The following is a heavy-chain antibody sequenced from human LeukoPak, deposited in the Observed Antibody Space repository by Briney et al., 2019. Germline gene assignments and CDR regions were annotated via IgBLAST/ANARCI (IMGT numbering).Heavy chain of an antibody. D-gene: IGHD3-10*01. CDR1: GFTFDDYA. J-gene: IGHJ4*02. CDR3: AKDPTGFFRGVIMNYYFDY. Sequence: GRSLRLSCAASGFTFDDYAMHWVRQAPGKGLEWVSGISWNSGSIGYADSVKGRFTISRDNAKNSLYLQMNSLRAEDTALYYCAKDPTGFFRGVIMNYYFDYWGQGTLVTVSS. CDR2: ISWNSGSI. V-gene: IGHV3-9*01.